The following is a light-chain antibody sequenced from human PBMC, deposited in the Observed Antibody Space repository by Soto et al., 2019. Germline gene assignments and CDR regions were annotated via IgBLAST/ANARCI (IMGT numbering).Light chain of an antibody. CDR3: SSYISSSTVV. V-gene: IGLV2-14*01. J-gene: IGLJ2*01. CDR2: DVS. CDR1: SSDVGGYNY. Sequence: QSVLTQPASVSGSPGQSITISCTGTSSDVGGYNYVSWYQQHPGKAPKLMIYDVSNRPSGVSNRFSGSKSGNTASLTISGLQSEVEADYYCSSYISSSTVVFGGGTKLTVL.